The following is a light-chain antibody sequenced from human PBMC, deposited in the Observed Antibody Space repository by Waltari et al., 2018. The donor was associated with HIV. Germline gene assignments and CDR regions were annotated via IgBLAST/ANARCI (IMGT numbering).Light chain of an antibody. CDR1: SLRTYY. CDR3: ACWDRSGDYIL. V-gene: IGLV3-19*01. CDR2: GKN. Sequence: SSALTQDPAVSVALGQTVKIACLGDSLRTYYASWYRLRPGQAPQLLVYGKNSRPSGIPDRFSASSSGNRAFLTITGARAEDEADYYCACWDRSGDYILFGGGTSLTGL. J-gene: IGLJ2*01.